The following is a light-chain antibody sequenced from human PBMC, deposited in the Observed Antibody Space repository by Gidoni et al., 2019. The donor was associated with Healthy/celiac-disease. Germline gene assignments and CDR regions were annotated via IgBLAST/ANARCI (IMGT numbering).Light chain of an antibody. Sequence: DIVMTQSPDSLAVSLGERATINCKSSQSVLYSSNNKNYLAWYQQKPGQPPKLLIYWASTRESGVPYRFSGSGSGTDFTLTISSLQAEDVAVYYCQHRGTFGQGTKLEIK. CDR1: QSVLYSSNNKNY. CDR2: WAS. J-gene: IGKJ2*02. CDR3: QHRGT. V-gene: IGKV4-1*01.